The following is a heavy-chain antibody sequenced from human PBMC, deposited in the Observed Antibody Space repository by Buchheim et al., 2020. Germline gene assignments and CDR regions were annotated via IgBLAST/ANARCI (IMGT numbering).Heavy chain of an antibody. CDR3: ARLTADYYDSSGLNFDY. V-gene: IGHV4-39*01. D-gene: IGHD3-22*01. Sequence: QLQLQESGPGLVKPSETLSLTCTVSGGSISSSSYYWGWIRQPPGKGLEWIGSIYYSGSTYYNPSLKSRVTISVDTSKHQFSLKLSSVTAADTAVYYCARLTADYYDSSGLNFDYWGQGTL. CDR2: IYYSGST. J-gene: IGHJ4*02. CDR1: GGSISSSSYY.